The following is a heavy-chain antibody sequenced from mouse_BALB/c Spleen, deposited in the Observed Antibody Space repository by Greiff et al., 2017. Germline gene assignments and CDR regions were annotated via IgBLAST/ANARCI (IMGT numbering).Heavy chain of an antibody. V-gene: IGHV5-6-5*01. Sequence: DVQLVESGGGLVKPGGSLKLSCAASGFTFSSYAMSWVRQTPEKRLEWVASISSGGSTYYPDSVKGRFTISRDNARNILYLQMSSLRSEDTAMYYCARVVFDYWGQGTTLTVSS. J-gene: IGHJ2*01. CDR2: ISSGGST. CDR3: ARVVFDY. CDR1: GFTFSSYA. D-gene: IGHD2-2*01.